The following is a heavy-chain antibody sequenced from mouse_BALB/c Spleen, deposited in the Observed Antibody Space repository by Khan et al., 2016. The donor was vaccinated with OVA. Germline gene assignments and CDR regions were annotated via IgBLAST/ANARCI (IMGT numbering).Heavy chain of an antibody. D-gene: IGHD3-3*01. Sequence: EVQLQESGPGLVKPSQSLSLTCTVTGYSITSDYAWNWIRQFPGNKLEWMGYITYSGSTSYTPSLKSRISITRDTYKNQFLLQLNSVTTGDTATYYCARGRAYWGQGTLVTVSA. CDR3: ARGRAY. CDR2: ITYSGST. CDR1: GYSITSDYA. J-gene: IGHJ3*01. V-gene: IGHV3-2*02.